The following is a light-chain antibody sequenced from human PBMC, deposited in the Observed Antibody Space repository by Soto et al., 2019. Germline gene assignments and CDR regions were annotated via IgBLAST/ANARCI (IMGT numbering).Light chain of an antibody. V-gene: IGKV3-20*01. CDR2: GAS. Sequence: EIVLTQSPGTLSLSPGERATLSCRASQSVSSSYLAWYQQKPGQAPRLLIYGASSRATGIPDRFSGSGSGTDSTLTISSLEPEDFGVYFCQQYNNWPPTFGQGTKVDIK. CDR3: QQYNNWPPT. J-gene: IGKJ1*01. CDR1: QSVSSSY.